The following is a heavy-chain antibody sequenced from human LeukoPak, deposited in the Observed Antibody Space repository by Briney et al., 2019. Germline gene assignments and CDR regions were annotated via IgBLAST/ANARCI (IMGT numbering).Heavy chain of an antibody. Sequence: PGGSLRLSCAASGFTFSTYNMNWVRHAPGKGQEWLSYISSSSSTIYYADSVKGRFNISRDNDKNSLYLEMTSLGDEDRAVYYCARTITGRYDYWGQGTLVTVSS. J-gene: IGHJ4*02. CDR2: ISSSSSTI. V-gene: IGHV3-48*02. CDR3: ARTITGRYDY. CDR1: GFTFSTYN. D-gene: IGHD5-24*01.